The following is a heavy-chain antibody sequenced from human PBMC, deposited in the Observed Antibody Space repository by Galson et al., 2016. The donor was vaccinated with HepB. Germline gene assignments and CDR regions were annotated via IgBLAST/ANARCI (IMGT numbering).Heavy chain of an antibody. D-gene: IGHD3-22*01. CDR3: ARAPPTYYYDRSGSYSYYYNGMDV. CDR1: GYRFTSHW. J-gene: IGHJ6*02. Sequence: QSGAEVKKPGESLKISCKVSGYRFTSHWIAWVRQMPGKGLEWMGIIFPDDSDTRYSPSFQGQVTISVDRSSTTAYLQWSSLNASDTAMCYCARAPPTYYYDRSGSYSYYYNGMDVWGQGTRVTVSS. V-gene: IGHV5-51*01. CDR2: IFPDDSDT.